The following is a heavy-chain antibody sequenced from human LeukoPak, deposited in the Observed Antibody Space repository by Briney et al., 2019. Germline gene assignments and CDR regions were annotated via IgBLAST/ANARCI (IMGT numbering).Heavy chain of an antibody. CDR1: GFTFSSYA. CDR2: ISYDGSNK. CDR3: ARDRVAMVRGVNDLDY. D-gene: IGHD3-10*01. Sequence: PGGSLRLSCAASGFTFSSYAMHWVRQAPGKGLEWVAVISYDGSNKYYADSVKGRFTISRDNSKNTLYLQMNSLRAEDTAVYYCARDRVAMVRGVNDLDYWGQATLVTVSS. V-gene: IGHV3-30-3*01. J-gene: IGHJ4*02.